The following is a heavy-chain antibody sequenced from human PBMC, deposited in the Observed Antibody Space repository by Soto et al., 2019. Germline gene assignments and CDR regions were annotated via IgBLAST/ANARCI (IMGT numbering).Heavy chain of an antibody. Sequence: PSPTLSLPCAISGDSVSSNSAAWNWIRQFPSRGLEWLGRTYYRSNWYNDYAESVKSRITSNPDTSKNQFSLQLNSVTPEDTAVYYCARDLMEGSGNYGFNPSPNANWFDPWGQGTLVTVSS. V-gene: IGHV6-1*01. D-gene: IGHD3-10*01. J-gene: IGHJ5*02. CDR1: GDSVSSNSAA. CDR3: ARDLMEGSGNYGFNPSPNANWFDP. CDR2: TYYRSNWYN.